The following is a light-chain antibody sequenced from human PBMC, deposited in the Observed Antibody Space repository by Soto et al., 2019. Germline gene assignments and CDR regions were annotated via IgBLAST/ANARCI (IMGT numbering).Light chain of an antibody. J-gene: IGLJ2*01. CDR2: RND. CDR3: SGWDDSLDGPV. Sequence: QSVLTQPPSASGTPGQRVTISCSGSSSNIGSNYIYWYQRVPGTAPTLLIYRNDQRPSGVPDRFSGSKSGTSASLAISGPRSEDEADYFCSGWDDSLDGPVFGGGTKLTVL. V-gene: IGLV1-47*01. CDR1: SSNIGSNY.